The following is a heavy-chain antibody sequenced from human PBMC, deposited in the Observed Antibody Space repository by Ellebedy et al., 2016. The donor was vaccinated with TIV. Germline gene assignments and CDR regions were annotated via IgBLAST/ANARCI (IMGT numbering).Heavy chain of an antibody. V-gene: IGHV3-21*01. Sequence: PAGSLRLSCEGSGFALTGHIMDLVRYATGKGLEWASAFTSGSDYKYYGDSVKGRFTISRDNAKNSLYLQMNSLRAEDTDVYYCARDWGWGPFDYWGQGTHGTVSS. CDR2: FTSGSDYK. J-gene: IGHJ4*02. CDR3: ARDWGWGPFDY. D-gene: IGHD3-16*01. CDR1: GFALTGHI.